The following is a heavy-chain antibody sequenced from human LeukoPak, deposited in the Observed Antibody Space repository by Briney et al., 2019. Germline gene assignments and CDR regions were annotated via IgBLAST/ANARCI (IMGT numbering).Heavy chain of an antibody. J-gene: IGHJ6*03. CDR3: ARVAGIAVIHYMDV. Sequence: GGSLRLSGAASGFTFSSYSMNWVRQAPGKGLEWVSYISSSSSTKYYADSVKGRFTISRDNAKNSLYLQMNSLRAEDTAVYYCARVAGIAVIHYMDVWGKGTTVTVSS. CDR1: GFTFSSYS. CDR2: ISSSSSTK. V-gene: IGHV3-48*01. D-gene: IGHD6-19*01.